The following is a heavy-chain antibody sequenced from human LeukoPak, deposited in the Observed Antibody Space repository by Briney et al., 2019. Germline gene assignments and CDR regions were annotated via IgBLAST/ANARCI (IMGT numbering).Heavy chain of an antibody. J-gene: IGHJ5*02. D-gene: IGHD3-3*01. CDR3: AKEYDLWHEQGNWFDT. V-gene: IGHV3-23*01. CDR1: GFSFNTYS. Sequence: GGSLRLSCTTSGFSFNTYSMSWVRQAPGKGLEWVSAINDDTPYYTDSVKGRFTVSRDNSRDTLYPHLNSLRAEDTAIYYCAKEYDLWHEQGNWFDTWGQGVLVTVSS. CDR2: INDDTP.